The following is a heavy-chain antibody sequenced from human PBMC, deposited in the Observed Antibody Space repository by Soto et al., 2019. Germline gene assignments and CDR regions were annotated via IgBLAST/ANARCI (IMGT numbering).Heavy chain of an antibody. V-gene: IGHV4-31*03. J-gene: IGHJ4*02. CDR1: GGSISSGGYY. D-gene: IGHD6-13*01. Sequence: QVQLQESGPGLVKPSQTLSLTCTVSGGSISSGGYYWSWIRQHPGKGLEWIGYIYYSGSTYYNPSLKSRVTISVDTSKTQFSLKLSSVTAADTAVYYCARDVPPGLGAAGQFDYWGQGTLVTVSS. CDR2: IYYSGST. CDR3: ARDVPPGLGAAGQFDY.